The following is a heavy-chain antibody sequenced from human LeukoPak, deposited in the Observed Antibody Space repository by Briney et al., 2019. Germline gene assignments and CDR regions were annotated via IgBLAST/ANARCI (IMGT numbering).Heavy chain of an antibody. CDR1: GFTFSLCS. CDR2: ISNSGSDI. J-gene: IGHJ4*02. V-gene: IGHV3-21*01. D-gene: IGHD5-24*01. CDR3: AREDGYSDSSEFDY. Sequence: GGSLRLSCAGSGFTFSLCSMHWVRRAPGKGLEWVSSISNSGSDIYYRDSVKGRFTISRDNAKNSLDLHLNSLRAEDTAVYYCAREDGYSDSSEFDYWGQGTLVLVSS.